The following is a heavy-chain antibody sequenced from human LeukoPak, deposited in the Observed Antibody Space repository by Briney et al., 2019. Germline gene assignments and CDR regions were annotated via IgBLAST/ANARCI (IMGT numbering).Heavy chain of an antibody. CDR3: ARGRYSGFDI. D-gene: IGHD1-26*01. CDR2: TYYTSRWSN. Sequence: SQTLSLTCALSGDSLFTSGVAWNWIRQSPSRGLEWLGRTYYTSRWSNEYAVSLKSRITVNADTSKNQFSLQLNSVTPEDTALYYCARGRYSGFDIWGQGATFTVSS. CDR1: GDSLFTSGVA. V-gene: IGHV6-1*01. J-gene: IGHJ3*02.